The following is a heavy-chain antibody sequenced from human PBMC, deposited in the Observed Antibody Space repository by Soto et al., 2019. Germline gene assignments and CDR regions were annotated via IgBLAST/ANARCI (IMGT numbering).Heavy chain of an antibody. Sequence: PGESLKISCKGSGYAFTTYWIGWVRQMPGKGLEWMGIIYPGDSDTTYSPSFQGQVTISADKSISTAYLQWNSLKASDSAMYYCRRLDSSYYFDYWGQGTLVTVSS. CDR3: RRLDSSYYFDY. CDR2: IYPGDSDT. J-gene: IGHJ4*02. D-gene: IGHD3-22*01. V-gene: IGHV5-51*01. CDR1: GYAFTTYW.